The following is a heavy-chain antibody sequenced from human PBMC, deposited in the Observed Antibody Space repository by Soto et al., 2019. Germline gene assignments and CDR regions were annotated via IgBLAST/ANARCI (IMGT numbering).Heavy chain of an antibody. CDR2: IYYSGST. CDR1: GGSSSSSSYY. D-gene: IGHD3-10*01. CDR3: ACSTTMVRGVIITRFDY. V-gene: IGHV4-39*01. J-gene: IGHJ4*02. Sequence: QLQLQESGPGLVKPSETLSLTCPVSGGSSSSSSYYWGWIRQPPGEGLEWIGSIYYSGSTYYNPSLKSRVTITVDTSKNQFSLKLSSVTAADTAVYYCACSTTMVRGVIITRFDYWGQGTLVTVSS.